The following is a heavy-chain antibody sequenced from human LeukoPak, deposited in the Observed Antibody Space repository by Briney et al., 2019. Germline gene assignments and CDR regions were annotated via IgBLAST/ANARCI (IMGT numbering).Heavy chain of an antibody. CDR2: IRYDGSNK. Sequence: GGPLSLPCEPPGFTFRSYGMPWVGQAPGKGLEGVAFIRYDGSNKYYADSVKGRFTISRDNSKNTLYLQMNSLRAEDTAVYYCAKMYRLGHDYWGQGTLVTVSS. D-gene: IGHD3-9*01. CDR3: AKMYRLGHDY. CDR1: GFTFRSYG. J-gene: IGHJ4*02. V-gene: IGHV3-30*02.